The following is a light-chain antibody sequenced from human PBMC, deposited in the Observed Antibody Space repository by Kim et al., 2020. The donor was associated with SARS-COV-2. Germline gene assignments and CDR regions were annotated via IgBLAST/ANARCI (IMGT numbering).Light chain of an antibody. CDR3: HSYDRDSHV. Sequence: GRTVTTACTRSGGSIAPAYVQWYHQRPGRPPATVIYADNERPSGVPDRFSGSSDASSNSASLTISGLKTEDEADYYCHSYDRDSHVFGTGTKVTVL. CDR1: GGSIAPAY. CDR2: ADN. J-gene: IGLJ1*01. V-gene: IGLV6-57*01.